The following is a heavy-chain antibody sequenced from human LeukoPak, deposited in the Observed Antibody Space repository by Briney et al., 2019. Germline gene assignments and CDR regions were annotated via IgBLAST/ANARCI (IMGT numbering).Heavy chain of an antibody. Sequence: SQTLSLTCAISGDSVSSNGASWNWIRQSPSRGLEWPGRTYYRSQQWHSDYAPSVKGRITLNPDTSKNQFSLQLNSMTPEDTAVYYCGREMDFGVVTNWGQGTLVTVSS. V-gene: IGHV6-1*01. CDR3: GREMDFGVVTN. D-gene: IGHD3-3*01. CDR1: GDSVSSNGAS. J-gene: IGHJ4*02. CDR2: TYYRSQQWHS.